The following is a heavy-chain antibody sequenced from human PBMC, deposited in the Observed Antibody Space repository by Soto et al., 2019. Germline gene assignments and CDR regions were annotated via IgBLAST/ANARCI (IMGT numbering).Heavy chain of an antibody. CDR2: ISSSSSTI. CDR1: GFTFSSYS. V-gene: IGHV3-48*02. Sequence: XVSLRLSCAASGFTFSSYSMNWVRQAPGKGLEWVSYISSSSSTIYYADSVKGRFTISRDNAKNSLYLQMNSLRDEDTAVYYCARDQLVVVPAAQRIYYYGMDVCGQRTTVTVSS. D-gene: IGHD2-2*01. CDR3: ARDQLVVVPAAQRIYYYGMDV. J-gene: IGHJ6*02.